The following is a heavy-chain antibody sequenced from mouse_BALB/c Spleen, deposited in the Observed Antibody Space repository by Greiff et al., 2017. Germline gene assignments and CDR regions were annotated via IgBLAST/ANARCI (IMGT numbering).Heavy chain of an antibody. CDR3: ARDGYDGRWYFDV. CDR1: GYSITSDYA. CDR2: ISYSGST. V-gene: IGHV3-2*02. D-gene: IGHD2-2*01. J-gene: IGHJ1*01. Sequence: EVMLVESGPGLVKPSQSLSLTCTVTGYSITSDYAWNWIRQFPGNKLEWMGYISYSGSTSYNPSLKSRISITRDTSKNQFFLQLNSVTTEDTATYYCARDGYDGRWYFDVWGAGTTVTVSS.